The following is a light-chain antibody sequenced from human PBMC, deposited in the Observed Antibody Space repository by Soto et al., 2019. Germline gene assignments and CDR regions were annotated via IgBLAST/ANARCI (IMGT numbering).Light chain of an antibody. V-gene: IGKV3D-15*01. CDR3: QPYNKWGPS. J-gene: IGKJ2*03. Sequence: EIVFTQSPCTLSLSPGERATLSCRASQSVSSNSLAWFQLKPGQAPRLLIYGASSRATGIPDRFSGSGSGTEFTLTNSSLQSEDVEGYNGQPYNKWGPSFGEGTRLEIK. CDR1: QSVSSN. CDR2: GAS.